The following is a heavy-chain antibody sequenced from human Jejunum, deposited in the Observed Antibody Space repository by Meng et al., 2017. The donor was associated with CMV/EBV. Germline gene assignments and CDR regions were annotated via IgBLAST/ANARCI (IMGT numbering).Heavy chain of an antibody. J-gene: IGHJ4*02. CDR2: ISAYNGNT. Sequence: VQLVQSGAEVKKPGVSVKVSCEASGFIFTSYAISWVRQAPGQGLQYMGWISAYNGNTNYAQELQGRVTMTTDTSTSTAYMELRSLRFDDTAVYYCARFYCSSTSCPHVLFDYWGQGTLVTVSS. V-gene: IGHV1-18*01. CDR1: GFIFTSYA. CDR3: ARFYCSSTSCPHVLFDY. D-gene: IGHD2-2*01.